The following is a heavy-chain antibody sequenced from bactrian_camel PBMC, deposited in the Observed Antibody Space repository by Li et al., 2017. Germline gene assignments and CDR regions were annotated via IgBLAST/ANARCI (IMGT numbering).Heavy chain of an antibody. CDR2: IDIGGAA. CDR1: GLSVSDFS. J-gene: IGHJ4*01. V-gene: IGHV3S26*01. CDR3: ARGPENLWEYGY. Sequence: GGSLRLSCAPSGLSVSDFSMAWFRQSPGNEREAVAAIDIGGAATYTHSVKGRFTISRDNAKNTLYLQMNSLKTEDTAVYYCARGPENLWEYGYWGQGTQVTVS.